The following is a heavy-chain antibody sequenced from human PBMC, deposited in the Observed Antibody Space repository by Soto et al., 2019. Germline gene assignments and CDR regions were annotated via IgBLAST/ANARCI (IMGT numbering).Heavy chain of an antibody. CDR3: ATTYYYDSSGYRQDAFDI. CDR2: ISSSGSTI. V-gene: IGHV3-11*01. D-gene: IGHD3-22*01. J-gene: IGHJ3*02. Sequence: PGGSLRLSCAASGFTFSNAWMSWVRQAPGKGLEWVSYISSSGSTIYYADSVKGRFTISRDNAKNSLYLQMNSLRAEDTAVYYCATTYYYDSSGYRQDAFDIWGPGTMVTVSS. CDR1: GFTFSNAW.